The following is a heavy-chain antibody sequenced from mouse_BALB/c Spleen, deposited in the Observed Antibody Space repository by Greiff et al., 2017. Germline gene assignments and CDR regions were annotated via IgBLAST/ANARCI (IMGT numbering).Heavy chain of an antibody. D-gene: IGHD1-1*02. CDR2: IVPGSGST. CDR1: GYTFSSYW. Sequence: VQRVESGAELMKPGASVKLSCKATGYTFSSYWIEWVKQRPGHGLEWIGEIVPGSGSTNYNEKFKGKATFTADTSSNTAYMQLSSLTSEDSAVCYCAGGGRRWAMDYWGQGTSVTVSS. CDR3: AGGGRRWAMDY. V-gene: IGHV1-9*01. J-gene: IGHJ4*01.